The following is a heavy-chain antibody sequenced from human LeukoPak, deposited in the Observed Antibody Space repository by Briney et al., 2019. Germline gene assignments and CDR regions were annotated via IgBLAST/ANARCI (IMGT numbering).Heavy chain of an antibody. CDR1: GFTFSSYA. J-gene: IGHJ2*01. V-gene: IGHV3-23*01. Sequence: PGGSLRLSCAASGFTFSSYAMSWVRQAPGKGLEWVSAISGSGGSTYYADSVKGRFTISRDNSRNTLYLQMNSLRGEDTAVYYCARGRLHGTGWFGRNWYFDLWGRGTLVTVSS. CDR2: ISGSGGST. D-gene: IGHD6-19*01. CDR3: ARGRLHGTGWFGRNWYFDL.